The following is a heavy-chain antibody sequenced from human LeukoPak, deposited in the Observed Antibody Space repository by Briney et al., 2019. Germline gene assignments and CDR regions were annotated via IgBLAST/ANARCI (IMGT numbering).Heavy chain of an antibody. CDR2: ISSSSSYI. J-gene: IGHJ4*02. CDR1: GFTFSYYT. V-gene: IGHV3-21*01. CDR3: AIGRRDGYNLVDSFDY. Sequence: GGSLRLSCAASGFTFSYYTMNWVRQAPGKGLEWVSSISSSSSYIYYADSVKGRFTISRDNAKNSLYLQMNSLRAEDTAVYYCAIGRRDGYNLVDSFDYWGQGTLVTVSS. D-gene: IGHD5-24*01.